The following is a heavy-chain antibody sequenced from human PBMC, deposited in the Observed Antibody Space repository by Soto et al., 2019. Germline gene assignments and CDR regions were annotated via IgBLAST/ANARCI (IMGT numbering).Heavy chain of an antibody. V-gene: IGHV3-9*01. CDR2: ITWNSDEI. CDR1: GFTFDDYA. D-gene: IGHD3-22*01. Sequence: EVQLVESGGGLVQPGRSLRLSCAASGFTFDDYAMHWVRQRPGRGLEWVSGITWNSDEIGYPDSVKGRFSISRDNAKKYVYLQMNSLRPDDTALYYCAASGGYVGSGYSGYFFGMEVWGQGTTVTVSS. CDR3: AASGGYVGSGYSGYFFGMEV. J-gene: IGHJ6*02.